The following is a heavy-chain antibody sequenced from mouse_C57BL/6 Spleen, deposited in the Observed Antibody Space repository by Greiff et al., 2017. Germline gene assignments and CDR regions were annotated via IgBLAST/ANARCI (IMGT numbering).Heavy chain of an antibody. CDR3: ARAEGP. CDR1: GYTFTSYY. Sequence: QVQLQQSGAELVRPGASVKMSCKASGYTFTSYYMHWVKQTPRQGLEWIGAIYPGNGDTSYNQKFKGKATLTVDKSSSTAYMQLSSLTSEDSAVYFCARAEGPWGQGTSVTVSS. V-gene: IGHV1-12*01. J-gene: IGHJ4*01. CDR2: IYPGNGDT.